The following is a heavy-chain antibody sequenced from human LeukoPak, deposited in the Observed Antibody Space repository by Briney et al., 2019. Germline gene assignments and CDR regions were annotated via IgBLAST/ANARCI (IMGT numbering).Heavy chain of an antibody. CDR2: IGGTHSNI. CDR3: ARDRDYAFDS. V-gene: IGHV3-48*02. J-gene: IGHJ4*02. Sequence: PGGSLRLSCAASGFTFSIYSMNWVRQAPGKGLEWVSYIGGTHSNIYYADSVKGRFTISGDDAKNSLYLQMNSLRDEDTAVYYCARDRDYAFDSWGQGTLVTVSS. D-gene: IGHD4-17*01. CDR1: GFTFSIYS.